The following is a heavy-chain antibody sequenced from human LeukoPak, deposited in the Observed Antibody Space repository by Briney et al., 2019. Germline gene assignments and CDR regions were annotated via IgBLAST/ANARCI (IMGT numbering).Heavy chain of an antibody. Sequence: PETLSLTCTLSGGSITSYYSSWIRHPPGKGLEWIGYIYYSGSTNYNPSLKSRVTISVATSKNQLSLNLSSVAAAATPVYYCAGLRVTGFDYWGQGTLVTVSS. CDR2: IYYSGST. V-gene: IGHV4-59*01. J-gene: IGHJ4*02. CDR3: AGLRVTGFDY. CDR1: GGSITSYY. D-gene: IGHD2-21*02.